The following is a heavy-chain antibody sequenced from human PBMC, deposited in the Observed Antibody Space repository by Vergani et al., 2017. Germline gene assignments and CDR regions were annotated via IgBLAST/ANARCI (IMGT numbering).Heavy chain of an antibody. Sequence: QVQLVQSGAEVKKPGSSVKVSCKASGGTFSSYAISWVRQAPGQGLEWMGGIIPIFGTANYAQKFQGRVTITADESTSTAYMELSSLGSEDTAVYYCARSQEHNATTVGTPGTYWYFDLWGRGTLVTVSS. V-gene: IGHV1-69*01. J-gene: IGHJ2*01. CDR3: ARSQEHNATTVGTPGTYWYFDL. CDR2: IIPIFGTA. D-gene: IGHD4-23*01. CDR1: GGTFSSYA.